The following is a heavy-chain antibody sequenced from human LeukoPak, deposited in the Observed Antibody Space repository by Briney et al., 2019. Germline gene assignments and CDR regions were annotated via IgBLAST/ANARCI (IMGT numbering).Heavy chain of an antibody. CDR2: ISSRGDDT. Sequence: PGGSLRLSCTASGFTLSTLAMSRVRQAPGKGLEWVSSISSRGDDTSYADSVKGRFTISRDNSKNTLYLQLNSLRVDDAAIYYCAKHRRSTLVTAYFDSWGQGTLVTVSS. D-gene: IGHD2-21*02. CDR3: AKHRRSTLVTAYFDS. CDR1: GFTLSTLA. V-gene: IGHV3-23*01. J-gene: IGHJ4*02.